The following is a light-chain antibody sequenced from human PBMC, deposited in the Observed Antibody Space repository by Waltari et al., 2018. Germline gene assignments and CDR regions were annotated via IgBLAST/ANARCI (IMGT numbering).Light chain of an antibody. CDR2: DVS. V-gene: IGLV2-14*03. Sequence: QSALTQPAAVSGSPGQSITISCTGTNRDVGGYNSVPWYQQHPGKAPKVIVYDVSNRPSGVSNRFSGSKSGNMASLTISGLQAEDEADYYCSSYTSRSTLVVFGGGTKVTVL. CDR1: NRDVGGYNS. CDR3: SSYTSRSTLVV. J-gene: IGLJ2*01.